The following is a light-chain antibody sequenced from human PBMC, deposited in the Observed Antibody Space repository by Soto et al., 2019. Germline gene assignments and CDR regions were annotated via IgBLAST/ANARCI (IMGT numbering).Light chain of an antibody. CDR1: SSDVGGYDF. CDR3: CSYAGDLAL. CDR2: EVS. J-gene: IGLJ2*01. V-gene: IGLV2-11*01. Sequence: QSALTQPRSVSGSPGQSVTISCTGTSSDVGGYDFVSWYQQHPGKAPKLMISEVSKRPSGVPDRFSGSKSGNTASLTISGLHAEEEADYYCCSYAGDLALFGGGTKLTVL.